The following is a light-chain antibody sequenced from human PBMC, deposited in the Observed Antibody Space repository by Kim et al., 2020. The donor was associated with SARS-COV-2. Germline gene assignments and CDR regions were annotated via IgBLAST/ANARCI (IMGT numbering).Light chain of an antibody. J-gene: IGLJ1*01. Sequence: SYELTQPPSVSVSPGQTASITCSGDKLGDRYTSWYQQRPGQSPLLVIYQDTKRPSGIPARFSGSTSGNTATLTITGAQAMDEADYFCQAWDNSALYVFGPGPRSPS. V-gene: IGLV3-1*01. CDR1: KLGDRY. CDR3: QAWDNSALYV. CDR2: QDT.